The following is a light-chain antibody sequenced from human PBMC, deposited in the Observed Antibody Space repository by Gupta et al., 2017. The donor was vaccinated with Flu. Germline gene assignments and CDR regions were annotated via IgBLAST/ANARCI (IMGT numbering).Light chain of an antibody. Sequence: LTQPPSVSVSPGQIANIICSGDRSGNEYSCGYRQKPGQSPVLVLYQDKKRHSGIPERFSGYKSGNTATLTIGGTQAMDEADYYCKAWDRSTSWVFGGGTKLTVL. V-gene: IGLV3-1*01. J-gene: IGLJ3*02. CDR3: KAWDRSTSWV. CDR2: QDK. CDR1: RSGNEY.